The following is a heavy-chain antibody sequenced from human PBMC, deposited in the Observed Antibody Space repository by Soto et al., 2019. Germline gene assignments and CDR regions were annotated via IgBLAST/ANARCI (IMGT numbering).Heavy chain of an antibody. CDR2: IWYDGSNK. Sequence: GGSLRLSCAASGFTFSSYGVHWVRQAPGKGLEWVAVIWYDGSNKYYADSVKGRFTISRDNSKNTLYLQMNSLRAEDTAVYYCARDQDDFSYYYYYYGMDVWGQGTTVTVSS. J-gene: IGHJ6*02. CDR3: ARDQDDFSYYYYYYGMDV. V-gene: IGHV3-33*01. D-gene: IGHD3-3*01. CDR1: GFTFSSYG.